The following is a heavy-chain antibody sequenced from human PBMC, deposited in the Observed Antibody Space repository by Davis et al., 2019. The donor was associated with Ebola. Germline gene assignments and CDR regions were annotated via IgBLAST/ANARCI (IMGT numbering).Heavy chain of an antibody. J-gene: IGHJ4*02. Sequence: GGSLRLSCAASGFTFSSYGMHWVRQAPGKGLEWVEVISYDGSNKYYADSVKGRFTISRDNSKNTLYLQMNSLRAEDTALYYCAKSRGGSNSAVHYWGQGTLATVSS. CDR2: ISYDGSNK. CDR1: GFTFSSYG. D-gene: IGHD2-15*01. V-gene: IGHV3-30*18. CDR3: AKSRGGSNSAVHY.